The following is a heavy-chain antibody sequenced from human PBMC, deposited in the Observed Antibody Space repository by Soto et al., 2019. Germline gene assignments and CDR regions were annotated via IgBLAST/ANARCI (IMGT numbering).Heavy chain of an antibody. D-gene: IGHD6-6*01. CDR2: IYSGGST. J-gene: IGHJ5*02. CDR3: AKEGSSSWFAP. CDR1: GGSMVNYY. Sequence: LPCTVSGGSMVNYYWSWIRQPPGKGLEWLGYIYSGGSTNYNPSLKSRVTISVDTSKNQFSLRLSSVTAADTAVYYCAKEGSSSWFAPWGQGTLVTVSS. V-gene: IGHV4-59*01.